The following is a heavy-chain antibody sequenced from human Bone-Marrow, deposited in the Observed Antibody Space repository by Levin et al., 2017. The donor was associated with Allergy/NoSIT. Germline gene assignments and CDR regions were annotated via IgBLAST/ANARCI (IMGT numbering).Heavy chain of an antibody. CDR1: GFIFSNYA. D-gene: IGHD2-15*01. V-gene: IGHV3-23*01. CDR3: AKGGCSGATCFSDFDY. CDR2: ISGRGDRS. Sequence: GESLKISCGASGFIFSNYAMSWVRQAPGKGLEWVSGISGRGDRSYYADFVEGRFTISRDNSKNTLYLQVNSLGAEDTAVYYCAKGGCSGATCFSDFDYWGQGTLVIVSS. J-gene: IGHJ4*02.